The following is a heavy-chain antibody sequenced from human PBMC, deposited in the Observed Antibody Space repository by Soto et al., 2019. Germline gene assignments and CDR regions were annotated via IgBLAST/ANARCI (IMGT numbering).Heavy chain of an antibody. J-gene: IGHJ6*02. V-gene: IGHV1-69*13. CDR2: IISIFGTA. D-gene: IGHD6-19*01. CDR1: GGTFSSYV. Sequence: SVKVSCKASGGTFSSYVISWVRQAPGQGLDWIGGIISIFGTANYAQKFQGRVTITADESTSTAYMELSSLRSEDTAVYYCASPFSSGHGNYYYYYGMDVWGQGTTVTVSS. CDR3: ASPFSSGHGNYYYYYGMDV.